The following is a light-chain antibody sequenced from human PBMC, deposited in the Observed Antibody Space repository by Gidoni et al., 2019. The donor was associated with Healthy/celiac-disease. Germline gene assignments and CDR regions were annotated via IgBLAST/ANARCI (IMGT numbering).Light chain of an antibody. Sequence: QSVLTQPPSVSGAPGQRVTISCTGSSSNIGAGYDEDCYQQLPGTAPKLLIYGNSNRPSGVPDRFSGSKSGTSASLAITGLPAEDEDDYYCQSYDSSLGGFYVFGTGTKVTVL. V-gene: IGLV1-40*01. J-gene: IGLJ1*01. CDR1: SSNIGAGYD. CDR2: GNS. CDR3: QSYDSSLGGFYV.